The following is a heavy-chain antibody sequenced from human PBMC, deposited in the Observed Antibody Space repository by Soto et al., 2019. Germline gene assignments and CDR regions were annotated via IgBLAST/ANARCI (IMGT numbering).Heavy chain of an antibody. CDR1: GFTFSSYA. V-gene: IGHV3-23*01. CDR3: AKGSGSSRPYFFDY. D-gene: IGHD2-2*01. J-gene: IGHJ4*02. CDR2: VTDSGGDT. Sequence: EVQLLESGGGLIQPGGSLRLSCAASGFTFSSYAMSWVRQAPGEGLEWVSAVTDSGGDTYHADSVKGRFPISRDNTKNTLYRQMNSLRAEDTAVYYCAKGSGSSRPYFFDYWGQGTLVTVSS.